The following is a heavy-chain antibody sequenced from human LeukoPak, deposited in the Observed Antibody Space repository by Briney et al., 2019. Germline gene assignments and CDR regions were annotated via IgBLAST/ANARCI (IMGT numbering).Heavy chain of an antibody. J-gene: IGHJ4*02. Sequence: GGSLRLSCAASGFTFSSYEMNWVRQAPGKGLEWVSYISNSGSTIYYADSVKGRFAISRDNAKNSLYLQMNSLRAEDTAVYYCARLVLRQYWGQGTLVTVSS. CDR2: ISNSGSTI. V-gene: IGHV3-48*03. CDR3: ARLVLRQY. D-gene: IGHD3-3*01. CDR1: GFTFSSYE.